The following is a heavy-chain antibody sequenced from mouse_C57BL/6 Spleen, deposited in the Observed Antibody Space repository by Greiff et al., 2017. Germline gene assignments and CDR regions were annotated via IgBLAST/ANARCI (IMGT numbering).Heavy chain of an antibody. J-gene: IGHJ2*01. CDR1: GYTFTDYY. Sequence: EVQVVESGPVLVKPGASVKMSCKASGYTFTDYYTNWVKQSHGTSLEWIGVINPYNGGPSYNQKFKGKATLTVDKSSSTAYMELNSLTSEDSAVYYCAREGYGNYCDYWGQGTTLTVSS. D-gene: IGHD2-10*02. CDR3: AREGYGNYCDY. CDR2: INPYNGGP. V-gene: IGHV1-19*01.